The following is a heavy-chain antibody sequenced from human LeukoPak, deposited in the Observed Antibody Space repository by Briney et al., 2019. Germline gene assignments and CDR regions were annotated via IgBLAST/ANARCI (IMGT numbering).Heavy chain of an antibody. CDR2: IYYSGST. D-gene: IGHD1-26*01. J-gene: IGHJ4*02. V-gene: IGHV4-39*01. Sequence: PSETLSLTCTVSGGSISSSSYYWGWIRQPPGKGLEWIGSIYYSGSTYYNPSLKSRVTISVDTSKNQFSLKLSSVTAADTAVYYCARLHIVRATREDFWGQGTLVTVSS. CDR3: ARLHIVRATREDF. CDR1: GGSISSSSYY.